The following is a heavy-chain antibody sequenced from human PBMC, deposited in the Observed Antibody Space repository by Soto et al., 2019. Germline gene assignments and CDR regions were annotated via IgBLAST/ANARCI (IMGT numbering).Heavy chain of an antibody. CDR3: ARLHSSGSLDY. CDR1: GGSISSYY. Sequence: SETLSLTCTVSGGSISSYYWSWIRQPPGKGLEWIGYIYYSGSTNYNPSLKSRVTISVDTSKNQFSLKLSSVTATDTAVYYCARLHSSGSLDYWGQGTLVSVSS. J-gene: IGHJ4*02. D-gene: IGHD6-19*01. CDR2: IYYSGST. V-gene: IGHV4-59*08.